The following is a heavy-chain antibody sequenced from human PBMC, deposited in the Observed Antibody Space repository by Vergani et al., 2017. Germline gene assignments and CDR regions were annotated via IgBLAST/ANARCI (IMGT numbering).Heavy chain of an antibody. CDR1: GGSISSSSYY. CDR3: AXHRGTIFGVVIIADPFDY. D-gene: IGHD3-3*01. CDR2: IYYSGST. V-gene: IGHV4-39*01. Sequence: QLQLQESGPGLVKPSETLSLTCTVSGGSISSSSYYWGWIRQPPGRGLEWIGTIYYSGSTYYNPSLKSRVTISVDTSKNQFSLKLSSVTAADTAVYYCAXHRGTIFGVVIIADPFDYWGQGTLVTVSS. J-gene: IGHJ4*02.